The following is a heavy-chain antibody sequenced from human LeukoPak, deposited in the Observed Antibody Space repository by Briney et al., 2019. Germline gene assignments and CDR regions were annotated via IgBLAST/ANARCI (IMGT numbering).Heavy chain of an antibody. V-gene: IGHV3-21*01. CDR2: ISSNSSYI. CDR3: ARDGFPTVDTAMVYYFDY. J-gene: IGHJ4*02. CDR1: GFPFSSYS. D-gene: IGHD5-18*01. Sequence: GGSLRLSCAASGFPFSSYSMNWVRQAPGKGLEWVSSISSNSSYIYYADSVKGRFTISRDNAKTSLYLQMNSLRAEDTAVYYCARDGFPTVDTAMVYYFDYWGQGTLVTVSS.